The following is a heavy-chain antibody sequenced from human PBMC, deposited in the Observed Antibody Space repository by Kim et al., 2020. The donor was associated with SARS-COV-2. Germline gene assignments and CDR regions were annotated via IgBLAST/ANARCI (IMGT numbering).Heavy chain of an antibody. D-gene: IGHD5-12*01. V-gene: IGHV3-74*01. CDR3: VRAVQNSGCD. J-gene: IGHJ3*01. CDR2: ISTDGSST. Sequence: GESLRLSCAASGFTFSSYWMHWVRQAPGKGLVWVSRISTDGSSTSHADSVKGRFTISRDNAKNTLYLQRNSLRAADTAVYYCVRAVQNSGCDWGQGTTVT. CDR1: GFTFSSYW.